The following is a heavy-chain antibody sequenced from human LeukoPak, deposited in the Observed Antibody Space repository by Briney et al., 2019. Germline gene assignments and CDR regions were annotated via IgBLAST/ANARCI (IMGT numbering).Heavy chain of an antibody. D-gene: IGHD4-11*01. J-gene: IGHJ4*02. CDR1: GGSFSGYY. Sequence: SETLSLTYAVYGGSFSGYYWSWIRQPPGKGLEWIGEINHSGSTNYNPSLKSRVTISVDTSKNQFSLKLSSVTAADTAVYYCARGVDTVTLPHFDYWGQGTLVTVSS. V-gene: IGHV4-34*01. CDR2: INHSGST. CDR3: ARGVDTVTLPHFDY.